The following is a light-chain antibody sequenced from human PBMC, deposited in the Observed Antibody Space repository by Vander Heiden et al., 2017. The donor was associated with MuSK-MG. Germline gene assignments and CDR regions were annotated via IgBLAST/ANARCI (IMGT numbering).Light chain of an antibody. J-gene: IGKJ1*01. CDR2: GAP. V-gene: IGKV3-20*01. CDR1: QSVSSSY. CDR3: QQYGSSRWT. Sequence: DIVLTQSPGTVSLSPGQRATLSCRASQSVSSSYLAWYQQKPGQAPRLLICGAPARATGIPDRFSGSGSGTDFTLTISRLEPEDFAVYYCQQYGSSRWTFGQGTKVEIK.